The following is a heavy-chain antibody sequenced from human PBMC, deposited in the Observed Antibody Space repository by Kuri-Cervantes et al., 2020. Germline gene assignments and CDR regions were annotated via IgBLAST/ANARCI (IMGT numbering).Heavy chain of an antibody. CDR1: GFTFSSYW. CDR3: ARVPPGEAAADY. D-gene: IGHD3-10*01. CDR2: IKEDGSEK. Sequence: GGSLRLSCAASGFTFSSYWMSWVRQAPGKGLEWVANIKEDGSEKYYVDSVKGRFTISRDNSKNTVYLQMNSLRADDTAVYYCARVPPGEAAADYWGQGTLVTVSS. J-gene: IGHJ4*02. V-gene: IGHV3-7*03.